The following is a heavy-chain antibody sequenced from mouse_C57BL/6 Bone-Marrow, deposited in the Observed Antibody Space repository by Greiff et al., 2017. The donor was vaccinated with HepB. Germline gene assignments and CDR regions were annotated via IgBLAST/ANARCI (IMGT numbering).Heavy chain of an antibody. J-gene: IGHJ1*03. CDR2: IRLKSDNYAT. CDR1: GFTFSNYW. CDR3: TVDIRGYFDV. V-gene: IGHV6-3*01. Sequence: EVKLEESGGGLVQPGGSMKLSCVASGFTFSNYWMNWVRQSPEKGLEWVAQIRLKSDNYATHYAESVKGRFTISRDDSKSSVYLQMNNLRAEDTGIYYCTVDIRGYFDVWGTGTTVTVSS.